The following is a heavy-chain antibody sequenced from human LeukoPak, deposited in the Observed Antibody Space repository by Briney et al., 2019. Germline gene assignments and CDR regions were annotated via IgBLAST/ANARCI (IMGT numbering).Heavy chain of an antibody. CDR2: IYYSGST. Sequence: SETLSLTCTVSGGSISSGGYYWSWIRQHPGKGLEWIGYIYYSGSTYYNPSLKSRVTISVDTSKNQFSLKLSSVTAADTAVYYCASIFYSSGWYLLDYWGQGTLVTVSS. V-gene: IGHV4-30-4*08. D-gene: IGHD6-19*01. CDR1: GGSISSGGYY. J-gene: IGHJ4*02. CDR3: ASIFYSSGWYLLDY.